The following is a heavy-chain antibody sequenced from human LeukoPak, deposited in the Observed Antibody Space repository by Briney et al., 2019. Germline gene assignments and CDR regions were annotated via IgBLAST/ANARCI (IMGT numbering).Heavy chain of an antibody. CDR3: TTDLEVVTAFDY. Sequence: GGSLRLSCAASGFTFSNAWMSWVPQAPGKGREWVGRIKSKTDGGTTDYAAPVKGRFTISRDDSKNTLYLQMNSLKTEDTAVYYCTTDLEVVTAFDYWGQGTLVTVSS. D-gene: IGHD2-21*02. J-gene: IGHJ4*02. V-gene: IGHV3-15*01. CDR2: IKSKTDGGTT. CDR1: GFTFSNAW.